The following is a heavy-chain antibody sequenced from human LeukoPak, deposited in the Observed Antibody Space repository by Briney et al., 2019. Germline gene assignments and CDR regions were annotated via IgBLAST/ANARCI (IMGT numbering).Heavy chain of an antibody. Sequence: SETLSLTCTVSSGSISTSNYYWGWVRQPPGKALEWIGNIFYSGSTYYSPSLKSRVTISLDTSRNQFSLKLNSVTAEDTAVYYCAREGYCSGGSCQDYYYYYYMDVWGKGTTVTVSS. D-gene: IGHD2-15*01. V-gene: IGHV4-39*07. CDR3: AREGYCSGGSCQDYYYYYYMDV. CDR1: SGSISTSNYY. J-gene: IGHJ6*03. CDR2: IFYSGST.